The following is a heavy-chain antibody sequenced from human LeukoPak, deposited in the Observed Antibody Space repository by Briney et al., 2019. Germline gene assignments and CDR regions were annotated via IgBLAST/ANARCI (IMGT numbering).Heavy chain of an antibody. J-gene: IGHJ4*02. Sequence: LGGSLTLSCAVSGLNFKFYAMSWVRQAPGKGLEWVSGISGRGDSADYADSVKGQFTISRDNSKNTLYLRLNSLRVEDTATYYCVKDRYCREVTCFGGGFEYWGQGTLVVVSS. V-gene: IGHV3-23*01. D-gene: IGHD2-15*01. CDR1: GLNFKFYA. CDR2: ISGRGDSA. CDR3: VKDRYCREVTCFGGGFEY.